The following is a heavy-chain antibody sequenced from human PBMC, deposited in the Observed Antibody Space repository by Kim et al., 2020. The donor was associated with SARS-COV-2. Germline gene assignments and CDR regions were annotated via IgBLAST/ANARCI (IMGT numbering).Heavy chain of an antibody. CDR2: IKEDGSER. D-gene: IGHD3-16*01. CDR3: ARGVALGF. J-gene: IGHJ4*02. V-gene: IGHV3-7*03. CDR1: GFTFGTYW. Sequence: GGSLRLSCAASGFTFGTYWMSWVRQAPGKGLEWVANIKEDGSERYYVDSVKGRFTITRDNAKNSLYLHMNSLRAEDTAVYHCARGVALGFWGQGTLVTVSS.